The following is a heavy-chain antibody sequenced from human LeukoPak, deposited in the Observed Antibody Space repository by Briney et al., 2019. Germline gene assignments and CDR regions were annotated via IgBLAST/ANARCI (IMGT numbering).Heavy chain of an antibody. CDR2: INVYNANT. Sequence: ASVKVSCKASGYTFTSYGISWVRQAPGQGLEWLGWINVYNANTNYAQKFQGRVAMTTDPSTSTAYMELRSLRSDDTAVYYCARDSQPMSGWFGESDYWGQGTLVTVSS. CDR1: GYTFTSYG. J-gene: IGHJ4*02. D-gene: IGHD3-10*01. CDR3: ARDSQPMSGWFGESDY. V-gene: IGHV1-18*01.